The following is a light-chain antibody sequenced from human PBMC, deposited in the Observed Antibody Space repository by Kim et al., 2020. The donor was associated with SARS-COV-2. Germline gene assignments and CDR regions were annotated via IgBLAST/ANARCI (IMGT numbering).Light chain of an antibody. Sequence: PGKTARMTCGGNRIGSKSVHWYQQKAGQAPVLVIYYDSDRPSGIPERFSGSNSGNTATLTISRVEAGDEADYYCQVWHSSSDHRVVFGGGTQLTVL. J-gene: IGLJ2*01. CDR3: QVWHSSSDHRVV. CDR2: YDS. CDR1: RIGSKS. V-gene: IGLV3-21*04.